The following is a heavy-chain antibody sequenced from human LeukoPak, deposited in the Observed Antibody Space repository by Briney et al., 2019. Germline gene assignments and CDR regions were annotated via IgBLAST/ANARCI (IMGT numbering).Heavy chain of an antibody. CDR1: GGTFSSYA. Sequence: GASVKVSCKASGGTFSSYAISWVRQAPGQGLEWMGGIIPIFGTANYAQKFQGRVTITADESTSTAYMELSSLRSEDTAVYYCASYYGSGSYHRVYYYGMDVWGKGTTVTVSS. D-gene: IGHD3-10*01. J-gene: IGHJ6*04. V-gene: IGHV1-69*13. CDR3: ASYYGSGSYHRVYYYGMDV. CDR2: IIPIFGTA.